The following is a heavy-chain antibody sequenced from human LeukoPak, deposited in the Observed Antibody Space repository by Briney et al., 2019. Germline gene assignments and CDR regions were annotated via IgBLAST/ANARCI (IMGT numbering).Heavy chain of an antibody. D-gene: IGHD6-19*01. CDR3: AKDSSGWYFDY. Sequence: GGSLRLSCAASAFNVSGYTVNWVRQAPGKGREWISSIRSRNNYITYAASVEGRFTISRDNTKNSLYLQMNSLRVEDTAVYYCAKDSSGWYFDYWGQGTLVTVSS. J-gene: IGHJ4*02. CDR2: IRSRNNYI. V-gene: IGHV3-21*01. CDR1: AFNVSGYT.